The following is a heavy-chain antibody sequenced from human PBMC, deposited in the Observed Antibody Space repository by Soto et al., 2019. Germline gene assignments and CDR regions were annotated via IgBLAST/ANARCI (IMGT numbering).Heavy chain of an antibody. V-gene: IGHV1-3*01. CDR2: INAGYGNT. CDR1: GYTFSSYA. Sequence: QVHLVQSGAEVRKPGASVKVSCKASGYTFSSYAMHWVHQAPGQRLEWMGWINAGYGNTKSSQKFQDRVTISRDTSASTAYMELTSLRSEDTAVHYCARDTGDGTFDFWGQGTLVTVSS. CDR3: ARDTGDGTFDF. J-gene: IGHJ4*02. D-gene: IGHD7-27*01.